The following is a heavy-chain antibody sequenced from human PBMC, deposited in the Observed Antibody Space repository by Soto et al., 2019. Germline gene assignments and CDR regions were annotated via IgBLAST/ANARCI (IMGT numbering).Heavy chain of an antibody. CDR1: SDSISSSSYY. D-gene: IGHD3-3*01. Sequence: SETLSLTCTVPSDSISSSSYYWGWIRQPPGKGLEWIGSIYYSGSTYYNPSLKSRVTISVDTSKNQFSLKLSSVTAADTAVYYCARAIPYYDFWSGYYTPGGMDVWGQGTTVTVSS. CDR2: IYYSGST. V-gene: IGHV4-39*07. CDR3: ARAIPYYDFWSGYYTPGGMDV. J-gene: IGHJ6*02.